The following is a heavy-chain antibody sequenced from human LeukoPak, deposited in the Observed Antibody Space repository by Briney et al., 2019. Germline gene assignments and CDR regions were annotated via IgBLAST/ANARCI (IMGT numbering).Heavy chain of an antibody. CDR3: ARRGGSHAVDY. V-gene: IGHV4-39*01. Sequence: PSETLSLTCTVSGGSISSSSYYWGWIRQPPGKGLEWIGSIYYSGSTYYSPSLKSRVTISVDTSKNQFSLKLSSVTAADTAVYYCARRGGSHAVDYWGQGTLVTVSS. D-gene: IGHD1-26*01. J-gene: IGHJ4*02. CDR1: GGSISSSSYY. CDR2: IYYSGST.